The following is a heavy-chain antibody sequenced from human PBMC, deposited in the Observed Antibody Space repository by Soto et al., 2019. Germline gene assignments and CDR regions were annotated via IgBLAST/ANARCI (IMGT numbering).Heavy chain of an antibody. J-gene: IGHJ6*02. CDR3: ARHIRYDFWSGYYHRPGNYYGMDV. V-gene: IGHV3-30-3*01. Sequence: GGSLRLSCATSGFTFSTYAMHWVRQAPGKGLEWVAVISYDGSKKYYADSVKGRFTISRDNSKNTLYLQMNSLRAEDTAVYYCARHIRYDFWSGYYHRPGNYYGMDVWGQGTTVTVSS. D-gene: IGHD3-3*01. CDR1: GFTFSTYA. CDR2: ISYDGSKK.